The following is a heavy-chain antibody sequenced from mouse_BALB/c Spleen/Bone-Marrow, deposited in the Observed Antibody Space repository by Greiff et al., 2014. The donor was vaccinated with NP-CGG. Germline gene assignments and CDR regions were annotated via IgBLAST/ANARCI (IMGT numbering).Heavy chain of an antibody. V-gene: IGHV14-4*02. CDR3: NGNYYAMDY. CDR1: GFNIKDYY. D-gene: IGHD2-1*01. Sequence: VQLQQSGAELVRSGASVKLSCTASGFNIKDYYMHWVKQRPEQGLEWIGWIDPENGDTEYAPKFQGKATMTADTSSNTAYLQLSSLTSEDTAVYYCNGNYYAMDYWVKEPQSPSPQ. CDR2: IDPENGDT. J-gene: IGHJ4*01.